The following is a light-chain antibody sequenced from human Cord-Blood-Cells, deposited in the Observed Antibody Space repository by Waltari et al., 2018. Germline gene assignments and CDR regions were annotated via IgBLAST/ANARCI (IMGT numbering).Light chain of an antibody. V-gene: IGLV2-23*03. CDR3: CSYAGSSTFHVV. Sequence: QSALTQPASVSGSPGQSITISCTGTSSDAGSYNLVSWYQQHPGNAPKLMIYEGSTRPSGVSNRFSGSKSGNTASLTISGLQAEDEADYYCCSYAGSSTFHVVFGGGTKLTVL. CDR1: SSDAGSYNL. J-gene: IGLJ2*01. CDR2: EGS.